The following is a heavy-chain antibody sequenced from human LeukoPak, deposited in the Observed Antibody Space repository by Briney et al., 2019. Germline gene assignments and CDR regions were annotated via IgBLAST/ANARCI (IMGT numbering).Heavy chain of an antibody. J-gene: IGHJ4*02. CDR3: ARDPPYYYDSIGYYKSFDY. Sequence: ASVKVSCKTSGYTLNNYGISWVRQAPGQGLEGMGWISTYNGNTNYAQKLQGRVTMTTDTATTTAYMELRSLRSDDTALYYCARDPPYYYDSIGYYKSFDYWGQGTLVTVSS. V-gene: IGHV1-18*01. D-gene: IGHD3-22*01. CDR1: GYTLNNYG. CDR2: ISTYNGNT.